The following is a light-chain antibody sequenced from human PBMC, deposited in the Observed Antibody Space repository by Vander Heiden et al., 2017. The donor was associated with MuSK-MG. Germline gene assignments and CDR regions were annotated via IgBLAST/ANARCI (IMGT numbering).Light chain of an antibody. V-gene: IGKV3-11*01. Sequence: EIVLTQSPATLSLSPGERATLPCRASQSVSSYLAWYQQKPGQAPGLLICDASNGATGIPARFSGSGSGADFTLTISSLEPEDFAIYYCQQRFNWPPITFGQGTRLEIK. CDR2: DAS. CDR1: QSVSSY. CDR3: QQRFNWPPIT. J-gene: IGKJ5*01.